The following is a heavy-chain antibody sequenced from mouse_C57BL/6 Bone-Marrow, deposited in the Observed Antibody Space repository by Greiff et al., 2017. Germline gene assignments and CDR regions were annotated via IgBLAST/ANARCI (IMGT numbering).Heavy chain of an antibody. CDR1: GYSITSGYY. V-gene: IGHV3-6*01. CDR3: ARDLTYYGSSSFDY. Sequence: VQLKESGPGLVKPSQSLSLTCSVTGYSITSGYYWNWIRQFPGNKLEWMGYISYDGSNNYNPSLKNRISITRDTSKNQFFLKLNSVTTEDTATYYCARDLTYYGSSSFDYWGQGTTLTVSS. D-gene: IGHD1-1*01. J-gene: IGHJ2*01. CDR2: ISYDGSN.